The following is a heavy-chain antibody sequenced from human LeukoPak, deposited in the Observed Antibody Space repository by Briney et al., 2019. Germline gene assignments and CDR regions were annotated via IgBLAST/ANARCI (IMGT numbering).Heavy chain of an antibody. CDR2: IIPILGIA. CDR1: GYTFTSYG. CDR3: ARDGDSLVGAIDY. V-gene: IGHV1-69*04. D-gene: IGHD1-26*01. Sequence: SVKVSCKASGYTFTSYGISWVRQAPGQGLEWMGRIIPILGIANYAQKFQGRVTITADKSTSTAYMELSSLRSEDTAVYYCARDGDSLVGAIDYWGQGTLVTVSS. J-gene: IGHJ4*02.